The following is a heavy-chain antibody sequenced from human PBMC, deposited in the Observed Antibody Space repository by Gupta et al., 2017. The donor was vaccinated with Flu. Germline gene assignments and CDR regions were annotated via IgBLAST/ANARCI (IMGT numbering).Heavy chain of an antibody. CDR2: ISYTSNR. CDR1: AFTFIDSS. V-gene: IGHV3-69-1*01. D-gene: IGHD1-1*01. Sequence: EVPLVESGGGLVMPGGSLRLPRAAAAFTFIDSSVSWVRQAPGKGLEWVASISYTSNRYYADSVKGRFTIARDNANNSLHLKMNTLGAEDTAVYYCARVETRRLLYFDYWGQGTLVTVSS. CDR3: ARVETRRLLYFDY. J-gene: IGHJ4*02.